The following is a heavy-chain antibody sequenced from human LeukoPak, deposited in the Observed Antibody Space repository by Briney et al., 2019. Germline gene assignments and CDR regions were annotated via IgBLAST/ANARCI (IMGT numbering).Heavy chain of an antibody. CDR1: GWSFSGYY. V-gene: IGHV4-34*01. CDR3: TRPRIVGARAFDY. J-gene: IGHJ4*02. Sequence: SETLSLTCAAYGWSFSGYYWSWIRQPPGKGLEWVGEINHSGSTNYNPSLKSRVTISVDTSKNQFSLKLSSMTAADAAVYYCTRPRIVGARAFDYWGQGTLVTVSS. CDR2: INHSGST. D-gene: IGHD1-26*01.